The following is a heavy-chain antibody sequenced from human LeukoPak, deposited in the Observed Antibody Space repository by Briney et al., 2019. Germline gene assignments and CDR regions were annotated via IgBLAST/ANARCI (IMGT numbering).Heavy chain of an antibody. D-gene: IGHD5-18*01. CDR2: SRSKVYGETT. CDR1: TGFTFSDYY. CDR3: TRENVDIAMATSSQPFDS. Sequence: GGSLRLSCAASTGFTFSDYYMSWIRQAPGKGLEWVGFSRSKVYGETTAYAASVRGRFTISRDDSKNIAYLQMNSLEVEDTAVYYCTRENVDIAMATSSQPFDSWGQGALVTVSS. V-gene: IGHV3-71*01. J-gene: IGHJ4*02.